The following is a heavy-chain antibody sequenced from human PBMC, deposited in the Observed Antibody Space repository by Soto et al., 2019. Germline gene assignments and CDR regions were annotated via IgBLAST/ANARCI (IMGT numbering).Heavy chain of an antibody. Sequence: LSLTCAVYGGSFSGYYWSWIRQPPGKGLEWIGEINHSGSTNYNPSLKSRVTISVDTSKNQFSLKLSSVTAADTAVYYCARGNQYYYGSGSYYNNWFDPWGQGTLVTVSS. J-gene: IGHJ5*02. CDR2: INHSGST. D-gene: IGHD3-10*01. V-gene: IGHV4-34*01. CDR1: GGSFSGYY. CDR3: ARGNQYYYGSGSYYNNWFDP.